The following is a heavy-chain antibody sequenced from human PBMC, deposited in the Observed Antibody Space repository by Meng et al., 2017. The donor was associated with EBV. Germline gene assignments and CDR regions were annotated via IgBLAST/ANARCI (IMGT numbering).Heavy chain of an antibody. Sequence: VPSTAGVKRPGSSVKGSCKTSGGPFRYYAISWVRQAPAQGLEWLGGFLPRLGAPNYAQKFHGRVKITADESTSTHYMDLSSLRSEDTAIYYCASESGRGYTPDYWGQGTLVTVSS. V-gene: IGHV1-69*01. CDR1: GGPFRYYA. CDR2: FLPRLGAP. J-gene: IGHJ4*02. CDR3: ASESGRGYTPDY. D-gene: IGHD3-10*01.